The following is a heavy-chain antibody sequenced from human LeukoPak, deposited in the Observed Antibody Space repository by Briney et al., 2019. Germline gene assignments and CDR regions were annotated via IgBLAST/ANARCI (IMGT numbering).Heavy chain of an antibody. Sequence: PGGTLRLSCAACGFSLSGYWMSWVRPAPGPGLEWVANIGKDGSWIHYADSVKGRFTISRDNAKNSLYLQMNSLRADDTAMYYCARDLDCYATDCWGKRSPVTVS. CDR1: GFSLSGYW. V-gene: IGHV3-7*01. D-gene: IGHD2-2*01. J-gene: IGHJ5*01. CDR2: IGKDGSWI. CDR3: ARDLDCYATDC.